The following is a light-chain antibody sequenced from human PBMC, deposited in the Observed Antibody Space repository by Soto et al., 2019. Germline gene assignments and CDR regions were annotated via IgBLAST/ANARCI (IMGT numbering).Light chain of an antibody. CDR1: SSDVGGYNY. Sequence: QSALTQPASVSGSPGQSITISCTGTSSDVGGYNYVSWYQQHPGKAPKLMIYEVSNRPSGVSNRFSGSKSGNTASLTISGLQAEDEAAYYCSSYTSSSTLFGTGTKLTVL. CDR2: EVS. J-gene: IGLJ1*01. V-gene: IGLV2-14*01. CDR3: SSYTSSSTL.